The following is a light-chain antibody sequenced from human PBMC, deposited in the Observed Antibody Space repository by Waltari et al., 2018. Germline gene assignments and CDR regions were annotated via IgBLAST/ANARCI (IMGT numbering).Light chain of an antibody. CDR3: QQRSNWPSIT. CDR1: QSVSSY. Sequence: EIVLTQSPATLSLSPVERATLPCRASQSVSSYLARYQQKPGQAPRLLIYDASNRATGIPARFSGSGSGTDFTLTISSLEPEDFAVYYCQQRSNWPSITFGQGTRLEIK. CDR2: DAS. V-gene: IGKV3-11*01. J-gene: IGKJ5*01.